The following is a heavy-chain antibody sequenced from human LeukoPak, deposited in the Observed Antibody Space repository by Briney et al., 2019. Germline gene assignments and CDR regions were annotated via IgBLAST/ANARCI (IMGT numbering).Heavy chain of an antibody. CDR1: GYTFSSYG. CDR2: ISAYDDNT. D-gene: IGHD6-13*01. Sequence: ASEKVSCKASGYTFSSYGISWVRQAPGQGLEWMGWISAYDDNTNYAQNFQGRVAMTTDTSTSTAYMELRSLRSDDTAVYYCARDVTAAFARFAFDIWGQGTMVTVSS. CDR3: ARDVTAAFARFAFDI. J-gene: IGHJ3*02. V-gene: IGHV1-18*01.